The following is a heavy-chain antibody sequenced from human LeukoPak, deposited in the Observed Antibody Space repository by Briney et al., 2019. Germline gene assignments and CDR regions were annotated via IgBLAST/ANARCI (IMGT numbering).Heavy chain of an antibody. J-gene: IGHJ4*02. CDR1: GFTFSSYG. V-gene: IGHV3-30*18. CDR3: AKSPSGRSRISRFDY. D-gene: IGHD1-26*01. Sequence: PGRSLRLSCAASGFTFSSYGMHWVRQAPGKGLEWVAVISYDGSNKYYADSVNGRFTISRDNSKNTLSLQMNSLRAEDTAMYYCAKSPSGRSRISRFDYWGQGTLVTVSS. CDR2: ISYDGSNK.